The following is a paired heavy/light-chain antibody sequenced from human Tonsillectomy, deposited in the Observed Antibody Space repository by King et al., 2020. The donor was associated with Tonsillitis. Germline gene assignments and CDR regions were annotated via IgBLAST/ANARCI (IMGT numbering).Heavy chain of an antibody. D-gene: IGHD2-21*01. Sequence: QVQLRQWGVGLLKPSEALHLTCAVYGGSFTSYYWTWLRQPPGKGLEWIGETNHQGSVHYSPSLQTRLTISVDTSNKQFYLKLDSVTAADTADYYCARGDIPRDMDVWGQGTTVTVS. J-gene: IGHJ6*02. V-gene: IGHV4-34*01. CDR3: ARGDIPRDMDV. CDR1: GGSFTSYY. CDR2: TNHQGSV.
Light chain of an antibody. CDR2: TTS. J-gene: IGKJ1*01. CDR1: QNIGSF. CDR3: QQTYSVPRT. V-gene: IGKV1-39*01. Sequence: DIQMTQFPSSLSASLGDRVTITCRASQNIGSFLNWYQHTPGRAPKSLIYTTSNLHSGAPSRFSGSGSGTEFSLTISGLQPDDFATYYCQQTYSVPRTFGQGTKVEMK.